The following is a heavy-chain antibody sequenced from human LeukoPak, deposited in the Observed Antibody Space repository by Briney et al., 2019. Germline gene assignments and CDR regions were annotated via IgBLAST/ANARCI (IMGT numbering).Heavy chain of an antibody. V-gene: IGHV3-43*02. J-gene: IGHJ6*02. D-gene: IGHD3-9*01. CDR2: ISGDGGST. Sequence: GGSLRLSCAASEFTFDDYAMHWVRQAPGKGLEWVSLISGDGGSTYYADSVKGRFTISRDNSKNSLYLQMNSLRTEDTALYYCAKQDILTGYYAYYYYYYGMDVWGQGTTVTVSS. CDR3: AKQDILTGYYAYYYYYYGMDV. CDR1: EFTFDDYA.